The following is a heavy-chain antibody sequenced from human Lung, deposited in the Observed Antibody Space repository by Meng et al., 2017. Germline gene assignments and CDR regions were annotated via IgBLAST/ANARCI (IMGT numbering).Heavy chain of an antibody. CDR3: ARGPTTMAHDFDY. CDR1: GGSFSDYY. J-gene: IGHJ4*02. D-gene: IGHD4-11*01. V-gene: IGHV4-34*01. Sequence: VQQQEWGAGLLKPSGTLARTFVVSGGSFSDYYWSWIRQPPGKGLEWIGEINHSGSTNYNPPLESRATISVDTSQNNLSLKLSSVTAADSAVYYCARGPTTMAHDFDYWGQGTLVTVSS. CDR2: INHSGST.